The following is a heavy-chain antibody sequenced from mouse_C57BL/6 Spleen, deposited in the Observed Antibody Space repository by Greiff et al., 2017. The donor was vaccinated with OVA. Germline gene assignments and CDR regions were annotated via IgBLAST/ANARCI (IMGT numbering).Heavy chain of an antibody. CDR2: INPSTGGT. Sequence: VQLQQSGPELVKPGASVKISCKASGYSFTGYYMNWVKQSPEKSLEWIGEINPSTGGTTYNQKFKAKATLTVDKSSSTAYMQLKSLTSEDSAVYYCARRYNYDFWGQGTSAPVSS. CDR3: ARRYNYDF. J-gene: IGHJ4*01. V-gene: IGHV1-42*01. D-gene: IGHD2-12*01. CDR1: GYSFTGYY.